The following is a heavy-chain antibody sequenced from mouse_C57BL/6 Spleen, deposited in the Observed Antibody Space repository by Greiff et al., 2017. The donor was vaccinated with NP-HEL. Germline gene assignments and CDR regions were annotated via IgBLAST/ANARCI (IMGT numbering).Heavy chain of an antibody. Sequence: QVHVKQSGAELAKPGASVKLSCKASGYTFTSYWMHWVKQRPGQGLEWIGYINPSSGYTKYNQKFKDKATLTADKSSSTAYMQLSSLTYEDSAVYYCAIGGLRLYFDYWGQGTTLTVSS. J-gene: IGHJ2*01. CDR2: INPSSGYT. D-gene: IGHD2-4*01. V-gene: IGHV1-7*01. CDR1: GYTFTSYW. CDR3: AIGGLRLYFDY.